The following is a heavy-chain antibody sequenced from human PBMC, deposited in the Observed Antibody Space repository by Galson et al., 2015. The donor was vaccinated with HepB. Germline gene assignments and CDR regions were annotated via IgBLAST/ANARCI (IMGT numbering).Heavy chain of an antibody. D-gene: IGHD2-15*01. CDR2: ISWNSGSI. Sequence: SLRLSCAASGFTFDDYAMHWVRQAPGKGLEWVSGISWNSGSIGYADSVKGRFTISRDNAKNSLYLQMNSLRAEGTALYYCAKKYCSGGSCYLGAFDIWGQGTMVTVSS. CDR1: GFTFDDYA. CDR3: AKKYCSGGSCYLGAFDI. V-gene: IGHV3-9*01. J-gene: IGHJ3*02.